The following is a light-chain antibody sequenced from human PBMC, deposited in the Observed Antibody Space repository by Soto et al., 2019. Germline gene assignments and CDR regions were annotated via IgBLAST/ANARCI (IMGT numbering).Light chain of an antibody. J-gene: IGKJ2*01. CDR2: AES. V-gene: IGKV1-39*01. Sequence: DIQMTQSPSSLSASVGDRVTIACRASQSISSYLNWFQQKPGRAPKLLIYAESALRSGVPSRFRGSGSGTEFTLTISSLQPEDFATYYCQQSYSTPSTFGQGTKLDIK. CDR1: QSISSY. CDR3: QQSYSTPST.